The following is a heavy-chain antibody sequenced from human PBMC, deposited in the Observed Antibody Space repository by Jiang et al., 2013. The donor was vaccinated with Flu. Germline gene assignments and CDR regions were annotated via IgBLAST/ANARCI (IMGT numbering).Heavy chain of an antibody. CDR2: IKEDGGDE. Sequence: QLLESGGGLAQPGGSLRLSCAVSGFKLSSHWMSWVRQAPGQGLEWVANIKEDGGDEYYVDSVKGRFTISRDNAKNSVYLQMDNLRVEDSAVYYCARGFSYLAPWGQGTQVTVS. V-gene: IGHV3-7*04. CDR3: ARGFSYLAP. CDR1: GFKLSSHW. D-gene: IGHD2-21*01. J-gene: IGHJ5*02.